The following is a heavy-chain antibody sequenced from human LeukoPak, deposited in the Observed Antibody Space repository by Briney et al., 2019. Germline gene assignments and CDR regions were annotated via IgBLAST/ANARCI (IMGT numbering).Heavy chain of an antibody. CDR1: GFTFSSYA. V-gene: IGHV3-23*01. CDR3: AKGLRYFDWLLLGYFDY. CDR2: ISGSGGST. Sequence: PGASLGLSCAASGFTFSSYAMSWVRQAPGKGLEWVSAISGSGGSTYYADSVKGRFTISRDNSKNTLYLQMNSLRAEDTAVYYCAKGLRYFDWLLLGYFDYWGQGTLVTVSS. J-gene: IGHJ4*02. D-gene: IGHD3-9*01.